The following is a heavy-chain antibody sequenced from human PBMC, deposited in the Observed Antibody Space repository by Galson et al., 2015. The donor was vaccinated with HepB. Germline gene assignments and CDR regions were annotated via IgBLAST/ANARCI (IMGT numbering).Heavy chain of an antibody. CDR3: AAERFDVGGTRRYDY. J-gene: IGHJ4*02. Sequence: SLRLSCAASGFTVSTNYMSWVRQAPGEGLEWVSVIYSSGNTYYADSVKGRFTISRDSSRNTLYLQMNSLRAEDTAVYFCAAERFDVGGTRRYDYWGQGSLGTVSS. V-gene: IGHV3-66*01. D-gene: IGHD1-26*01. CDR1: GFTVSTNY. CDR2: IYSSGNT.